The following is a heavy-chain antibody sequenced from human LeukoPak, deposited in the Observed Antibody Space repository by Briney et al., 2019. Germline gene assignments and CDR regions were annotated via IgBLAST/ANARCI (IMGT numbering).Heavy chain of an antibody. D-gene: IGHD2-8*01. V-gene: IGHV4-30-2*01. CDR1: GDSISSGGYY. J-gene: IGHJ5*02. CDR2: IYHSGST. CDR3: AAHHGGNLMVYAAWFDP. Sequence: SSETLSLTCTVSGDSISSGGYYWSWIWQPPGKGLEWIGYIYHSGSTYYNPSLKSRVTISVDRSKNQFSLKLSSVTAADTAVYYCAAHHGGNLMVYAAWFDPWGQGTLVTVSS.